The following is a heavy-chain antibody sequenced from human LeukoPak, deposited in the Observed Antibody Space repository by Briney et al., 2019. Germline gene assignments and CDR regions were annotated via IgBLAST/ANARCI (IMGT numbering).Heavy chain of an antibody. CDR3: ARLRGTYYFDY. V-gene: IGHV3-30*04. D-gene: IGHD1-26*01. Sequence: PGGSLRLSCAASGFTFSSYGMHWVRQAPGKGLEWVASISYDGSKNHYADSVKGRFTTSRDNSKNTVNLQMNSLRAEDTAVYYCARLRGTYYFDYWGQGTLVTVSS. CDR2: ISYDGSKN. CDR1: GFTFSSYG. J-gene: IGHJ4*02.